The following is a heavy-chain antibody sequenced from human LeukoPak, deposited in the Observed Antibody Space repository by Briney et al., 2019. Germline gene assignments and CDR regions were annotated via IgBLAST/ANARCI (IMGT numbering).Heavy chain of an antibody. D-gene: IGHD6-19*01. J-gene: IGHJ6*02. CDR1: GGSLSTYY. Sequence: TTSETLSLTCSVSGGSLSTYYWTWTRQPPGKGLEWIGYIHQSGTTEFNPSLKSRVTMSLDTSRNQFSLRMSTVTAADTAVYYCSREQYIIGGSGWFGMDVWGHGTTVTVSS. V-gene: IGHV4-59*12. CDR2: IHQSGTT. CDR3: SREQYIIGGSGWFGMDV.